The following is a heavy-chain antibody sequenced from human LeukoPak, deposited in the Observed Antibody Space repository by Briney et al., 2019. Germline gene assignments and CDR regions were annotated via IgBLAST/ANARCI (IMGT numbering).Heavy chain of an antibody. CDR2: ISYDGSNK. J-gene: IGHJ6*02. CDR3: AREKAVYYGMDV. Sequence: PGGSLRLSCGASRFTFSNYGMSWIRQAPGKGLEWVAVISYDGSNKYYADSVKGRFTISRDNSKNTLYLQMNSLRAEDTAVYYCAREKAVYYGMDVWGQGTTVTVSS. CDR1: RFTFSNYG. V-gene: IGHV3-30*03.